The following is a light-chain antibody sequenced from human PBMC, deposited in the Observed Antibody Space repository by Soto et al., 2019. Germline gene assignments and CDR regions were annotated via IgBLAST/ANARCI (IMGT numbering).Light chain of an antibody. Sequence: DFQLPQSPSFLSSSVGDRLTITCRASQDIRSSLAWYQQKPGKAPNLLIYTVSTLQSGVPPRFSGSRSGTEFALTISSLQPEDFATYYCQQFNSSPFTFGGGTKVEI. J-gene: IGKJ4*01. CDR1: QDIRSS. V-gene: IGKV1-9*01. CDR3: QQFNSSPFT. CDR2: TVS.